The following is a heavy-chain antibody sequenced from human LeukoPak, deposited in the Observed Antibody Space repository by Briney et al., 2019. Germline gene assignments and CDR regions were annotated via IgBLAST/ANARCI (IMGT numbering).Heavy chain of an antibody. CDR1: GYSFSSYY. J-gene: IGHJ5*02. CDR3: ARENDYGNNWFDP. D-gene: IGHD4-17*01. V-gene: IGHV1-46*01. CDR2: INPSGDST. Sequence: ASVKVSCKASGYSFSSYYMHWVRQAPGQGLEWMGIINPSGDSTTYAQKFQGGVTMTRDTSTRTVYMEPSSLRSDDTAVYYCARENDYGNNWFDPWGQGTLVTVSS.